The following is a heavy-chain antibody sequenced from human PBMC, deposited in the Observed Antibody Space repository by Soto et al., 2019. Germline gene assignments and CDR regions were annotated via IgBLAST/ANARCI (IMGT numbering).Heavy chain of an antibody. D-gene: IGHD2-2*01. Sequence: SCAASVFTFIIYGMHWFRQSPGKVLEWVAVIWYDGSNKYYADSVKGRFTISRYNSKNTLYLQMNSLRAEDTAVYYCARDTGGVTAAQEYGMDVWGKGTTVTV. J-gene: IGHJ6*04. CDR3: ARDTGGVTAAQEYGMDV. CDR1: VFTFIIYG. V-gene: IGHV3-33*01. CDR2: IWYDGSNK.